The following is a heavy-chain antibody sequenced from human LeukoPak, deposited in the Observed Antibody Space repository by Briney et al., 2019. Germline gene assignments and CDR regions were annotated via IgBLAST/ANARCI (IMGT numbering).Heavy chain of an antibody. Sequence: ASVKVSCKASGYTFPSFGISWVRQAPGQGLEWMGWISAYNGNTNYAQQLQGRVTMTTDTSTSTAYMELRSLRSDDTAVYYCARVWDILTGDEFDYWGQGTLVTVSS. D-gene: IGHD3-9*01. CDR1: GYTFPSFG. J-gene: IGHJ4*02. CDR2: ISAYNGNT. CDR3: ARVWDILTGDEFDY. V-gene: IGHV1-18*01.